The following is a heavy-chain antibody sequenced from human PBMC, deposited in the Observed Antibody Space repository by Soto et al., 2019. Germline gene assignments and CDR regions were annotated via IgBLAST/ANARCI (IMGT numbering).Heavy chain of an antibody. Sequence: GESLKISCKGSGYSFTSYWIGWVRQMPGKGLEWMGIIYPGDSDTRYSPSFQGQVTISADKSISTAYLQWSSLKASDTAVYYCPSPRGGGKALGGSTAVDYWGQGTLVTVSS. CDR2: IYPGDSDT. D-gene: IGHD1-26*01. V-gene: IGHV5-51*01. J-gene: IGHJ4*02. CDR1: GYSFTSYW. CDR3: PSPRGGGKALGGSTAVDY.